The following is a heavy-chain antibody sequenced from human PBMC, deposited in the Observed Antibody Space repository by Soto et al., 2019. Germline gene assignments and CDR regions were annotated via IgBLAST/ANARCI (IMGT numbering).Heavy chain of an antibody. Sequence: GGSLRLSCVASGFTFSSYAMHWVRQAPGKGLEWVAVISYDGSNKYYADSVKGRFTISRDNSKNTLYLQMNSLRAEDTAVYYCARPWGRGYSYGTFDYWGQGTLVSVSS. D-gene: IGHD5-18*01. CDR1: GFTFSSYA. CDR3: ARPWGRGYSYGTFDY. J-gene: IGHJ4*02. V-gene: IGHV3-30-3*01. CDR2: ISYDGSNK.